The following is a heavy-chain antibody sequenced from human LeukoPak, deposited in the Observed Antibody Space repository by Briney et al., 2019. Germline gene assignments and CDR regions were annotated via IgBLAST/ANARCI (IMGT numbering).Heavy chain of an antibody. CDR2: ISSSSSYI. V-gene: IGHV3-21*01. Sequence: GGSLRLSCAASGFTFSSYSMNWARQAPGKGLEWVSSISSSSSYIYYADSVKGRFTISRDNAKNSLYLQMNSLRAEDTAVYYCARGGRKSYYFDYWGQGTLVTVSS. D-gene: IGHD3-16*01. CDR1: GFTFSSYS. CDR3: ARGGRKSYYFDY. J-gene: IGHJ4*02.